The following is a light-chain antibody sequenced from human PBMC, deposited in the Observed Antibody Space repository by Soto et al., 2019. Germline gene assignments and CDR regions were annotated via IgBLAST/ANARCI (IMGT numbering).Light chain of an antibody. CDR1: QSVSSN. J-gene: IGKJ1*01. Sequence: EIVMTQSPATLSVSPGERATLSCRASQSVSSNLAWYQQKPGQAPRLLIYGASTRATGVPARFSGSGFGTEFTLFFSCLQSEDFAVDYCQQYNNWPHWTFGQGTKVEIK. V-gene: IGKV3-15*01. CDR3: QQYNNWPHWT. CDR2: GAS.